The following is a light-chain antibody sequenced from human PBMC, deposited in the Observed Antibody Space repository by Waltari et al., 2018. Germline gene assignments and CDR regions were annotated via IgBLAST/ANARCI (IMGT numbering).Light chain of an antibody. CDR1: SSHVGRYNF. V-gene: IGLV2-8*01. J-gene: IGLJ1*01. CDR2: EVT. Sequence: QSALTQPPSASGSPGQSVTIPCTGTSSHVGRYNFSSWYQPHPGKAPKLMIHEVTKRPSGVPDRFSGSKSGNTASLTVSGLRAEDEADYYCSSYGGNYYAFGTGTKVTVL. CDR3: SSYGGNYYA.